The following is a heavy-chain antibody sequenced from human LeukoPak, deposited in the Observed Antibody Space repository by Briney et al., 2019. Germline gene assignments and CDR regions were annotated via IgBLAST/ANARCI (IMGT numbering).Heavy chain of an antibody. V-gene: IGHV1-2*02. Sequence: GASVKVSCKASGYTFTGYYMHWVRQAPGQGLEWMGWINPNSGGTNYAQKFQGRVTMTRDTSISTAYMELSRLRSDDTAAYYCARIHGVTTSPFDYWGQGTLVTVSS. CDR1: GYTFTGYY. D-gene: IGHD4-17*01. CDR2: INPNSGGT. CDR3: ARIHGVTTSPFDY. J-gene: IGHJ4*02.